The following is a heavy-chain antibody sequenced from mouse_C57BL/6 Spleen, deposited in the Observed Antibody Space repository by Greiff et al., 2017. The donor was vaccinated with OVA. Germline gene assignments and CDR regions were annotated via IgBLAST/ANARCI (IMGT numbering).Heavy chain of an antibody. J-gene: IGHJ4*01. CDR2: IDPEDGDT. CDR3: ARNWDVGAMDY. CDR1: GFNIKDYY. V-gene: IGHV14-2*01. D-gene: IGHD4-1*01. Sequence: VQLQQSGAELVKPGASVKLSCTASGFNIKDYYMHWVKQRTEQGLEWIGRIDPEDGDTNYAPKFQGKATITADTSSNTAYLQLSSLTSEDTAVYYCARNWDVGAMDYWGQGTSVTVSS.